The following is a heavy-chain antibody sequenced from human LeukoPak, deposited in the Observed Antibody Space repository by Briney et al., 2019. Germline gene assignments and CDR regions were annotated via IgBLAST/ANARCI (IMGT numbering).Heavy chain of an antibody. CDR1: GGSFRGYY. D-gene: IGHD6-13*01. Sequence: SETLSLACAVYGGSFRGYYLGWIRQPPGKGLEWIGEINHSGSTNYNPSLKSRVTISVDTSKNQFSLKLSSVTAADTAVYYCARGRGYSSRWGQGTLVTVSP. CDR2: INHSGST. J-gene: IGHJ4*02. V-gene: IGHV4-34*01. CDR3: ARGRGYSSR.